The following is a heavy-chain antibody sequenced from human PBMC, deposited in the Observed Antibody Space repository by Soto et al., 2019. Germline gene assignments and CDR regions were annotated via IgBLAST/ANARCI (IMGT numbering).Heavy chain of an antibody. CDR3: ARSVRLRLSGGMDV. CDR1: GFSLSTSGMC. CDR2: IDWDDDR. J-gene: IGHJ6*02. D-gene: IGHD5-12*01. Sequence: SGPTLVNPTQTLTLTCTFSGFSLSTSGMCVSWIRQPPGKALEWLALIDWDDDRYYSTSLKTRLTISKDTSKNQVVLTMTNMDPVDTATYYCARSVRLRLSGGMDVWGQGTTVTVSS. V-gene: IGHV2-70*01.